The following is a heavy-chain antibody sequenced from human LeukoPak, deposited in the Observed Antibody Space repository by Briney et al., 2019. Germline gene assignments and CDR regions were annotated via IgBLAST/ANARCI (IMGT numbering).Heavy chain of an antibody. D-gene: IGHD6-19*01. CDR3: AKSLAVADTDAFDV. J-gene: IGHJ3*01. CDR2: IYPGDSDT. CDR1: GYSFTSYW. Sequence: GESLKISCKGSGYSFTSYWIGWVRQMPGKGLEWMGMIYPGDSDTRYSPSFQGQVTISADKSISTAYPHLSSLKASDTAMYYCAKSLAVADTDAFDVWGQGTMVTVSS. V-gene: IGHV5-51*01.